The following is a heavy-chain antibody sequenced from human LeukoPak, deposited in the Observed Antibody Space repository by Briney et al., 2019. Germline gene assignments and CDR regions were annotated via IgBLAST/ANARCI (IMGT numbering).Heavy chain of an antibody. D-gene: IGHD3-16*01. Sequence: ASVKVSCKVSGYTLTDLSIHWVRQAPGKGLEWKGGYDPDDDKTIYAQKFQGRLTMTEDASADTAYMELSSLGSEDTAVYYCTKTSDPDTYDYVWGSFALWGQGTLVTVSS. CDR2: YDPDDDKT. J-gene: IGHJ4*02. V-gene: IGHV1-24*01. CDR3: TKTSDPDTYDYVWGSFAL. CDR1: GYTLTDLS.